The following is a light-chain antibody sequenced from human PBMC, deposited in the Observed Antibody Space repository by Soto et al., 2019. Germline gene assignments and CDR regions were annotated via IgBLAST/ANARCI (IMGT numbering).Light chain of an antibody. V-gene: IGLV1-40*01. J-gene: IGLJ3*02. CDR2: GNS. CDR1: RSNIGAGYD. Sequence: QSVLTQPPSVSGAPGQRVTISCTGSRSNIGAGYDVHWYQQLPGTAPKLLIYGNSNRPSGVPDRFSGSKSGTSASLAITGLQAEDEADYYCQSYDSSLRMVFGGGTKLTVL. CDR3: QSYDSSLRMV.